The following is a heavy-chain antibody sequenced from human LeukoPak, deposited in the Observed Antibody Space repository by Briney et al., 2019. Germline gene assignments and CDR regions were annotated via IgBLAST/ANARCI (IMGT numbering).Heavy chain of an antibody. CDR1: GFSFSNYG. J-gene: IGHJ4*02. D-gene: IGHD1-26*01. V-gene: IGHV3-33*06. CDR3: AKPTSGSGSFLIDY. Sequence: PVGSLRLSCAASGFSFSNYGMHWVRQAPGKGLEWVAVIWDDGSYKYYADSVKGRITISRDNSKNTLYLQMNSLRAEDTAVYYCAKPTSGSGSFLIDYWGQGTLVTVSS. CDR2: IWDDGSYK.